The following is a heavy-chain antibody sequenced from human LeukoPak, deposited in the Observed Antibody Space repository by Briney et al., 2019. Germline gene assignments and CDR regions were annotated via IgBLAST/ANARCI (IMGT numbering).Heavy chain of an antibody. CDR2: ISGSGDST. V-gene: IGHV3-23*01. CDR3: AKQGGWYFHYFDY. CDR1: GFTFSSYG. D-gene: IGHD6-19*01. Sequence: PGGSLRLSCAASGFTFSSYGMSWVRQAPGKGLEWVSAISGSGDSTYYADSVKGRFTISRDNSKNTLYLQMNSLRAEDTAVYYCAKQGGWYFHYFDYWGQGTLVTVSS. J-gene: IGHJ4*02.